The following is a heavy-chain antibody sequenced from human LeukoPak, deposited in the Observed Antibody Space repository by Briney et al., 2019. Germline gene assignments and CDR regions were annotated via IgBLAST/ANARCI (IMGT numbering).Heavy chain of an antibody. CDR1: GGSFSGYY. Sequence: SETLSLTCAVYGGSFSGYYWSWIRQPPGKGLEWIGEINHSGSTNYNPSLKSRVSISVDTSKNQFSLKLSSVTAADTAVYYCARGGIFDYWGQGTLVTVSS. J-gene: IGHJ4*02. D-gene: IGHD3-10*01. CDR2: INHSGST. CDR3: ARGGIFDY. V-gene: IGHV4-34*01.